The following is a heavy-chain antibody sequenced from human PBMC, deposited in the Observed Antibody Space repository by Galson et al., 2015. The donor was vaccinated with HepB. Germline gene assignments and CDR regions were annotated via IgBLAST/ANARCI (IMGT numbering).Heavy chain of an antibody. CDR2: IYSGGTT. V-gene: IGHV3-66*01. CDR1: GFTVSSKY. D-gene: IGHD5-18*01. CDR3: AREGDQNYGYPYYFEF. Sequence: SLRLSCAASGFTVSSKYMSWVRQAPGKGLEWVSIIYSGGTTYYADSVKGRCTISRDISKNALSLQMNGLGADDTAVYYCAREGDQNYGYPYYFEFWGQGTLVTVSS. J-gene: IGHJ4*02.